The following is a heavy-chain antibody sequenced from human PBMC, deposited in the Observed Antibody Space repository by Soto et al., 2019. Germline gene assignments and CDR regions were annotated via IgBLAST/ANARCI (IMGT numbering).Heavy chain of an antibody. CDR2: IYYSGST. CDR1: GGSISSSSFY. Sequence: SETLSLTCTVSGGSISSSSFYWGWIRQPPGKGLEWIGSIYYSGSTYYNPSLKSRVTISVDTSKNQFSLKLSSVTAADTAVYYCAGRGLRYFDWLVSNWFDPWGQGTLVTVSS. D-gene: IGHD3-9*01. J-gene: IGHJ5*02. V-gene: IGHV4-39*01. CDR3: AGRGLRYFDWLVSNWFDP.